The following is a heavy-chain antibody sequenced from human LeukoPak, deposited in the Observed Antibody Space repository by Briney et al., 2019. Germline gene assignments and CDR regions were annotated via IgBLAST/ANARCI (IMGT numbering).Heavy chain of an antibody. CDR1: GFIFSFFG. Sequence: GGSLRLSCEASGFIFSFFGLHWVRQAPGKGLEWVAFIRYDGNNKYFADSVKGRFSISRDNSKNTVYLQMNSLRPEDTAVYLCAKDTGDYYDASGNYYAGWFDHWGQGTLVTVSS. V-gene: IGHV3-30*02. J-gene: IGHJ5*02. CDR3: AKDTGDYYDASGNYYAGWFDH. CDR2: IRYDGNNK. D-gene: IGHD3-22*01.